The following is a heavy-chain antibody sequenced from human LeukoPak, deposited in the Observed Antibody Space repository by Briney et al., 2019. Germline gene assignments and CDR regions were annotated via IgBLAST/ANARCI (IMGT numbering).Heavy chain of an antibody. CDR2: IIPIFGTA. Sequence: SVTVSCKASGGTFSSYAISWVRQAPGQGLEWMGGIIPIFGTANYAQKFQGRVTITADESTSTAYMELSSLRSEDTAVYYCASCLAGWFDPWGQGTLVTVSS. J-gene: IGHJ5*02. CDR3: ASCLAGWFDP. CDR1: GGTFSSYA. V-gene: IGHV1-69*13.